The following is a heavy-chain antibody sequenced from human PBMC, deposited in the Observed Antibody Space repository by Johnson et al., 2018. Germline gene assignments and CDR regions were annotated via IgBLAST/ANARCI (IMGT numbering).Heavy chain of an antibody. Sequence: VQLVQSGGGLVQPGGSLRLSCAASGFTFSSYWMSWVRQAPGKGLEWVANIKQDGSEKYYVDSVKGRFTISRENAKNSLYLQMNRLRAEDTAVYYCARPYGDYYFQHWGQGTLVTVSS. J-gene: IGHJ1*01. CDR3: ARPYGDYYFQH. D-gene: IGHD4-17*01. CDR1: GFTFSSYW. V-gene: IGHV3-7*01. CDR2: IKQDGSEK.